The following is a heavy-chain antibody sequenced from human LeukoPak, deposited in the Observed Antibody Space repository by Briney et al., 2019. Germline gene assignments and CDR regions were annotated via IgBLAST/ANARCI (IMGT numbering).Heavy chain of an antibody. CDR1: GFTFSSYS. D-gene: IGHD2-2*01. J-gene: IGHJ6*03. V-gene: IGHV3-23*01. CDR3: AKIPAAMLQYYYYMDV. Sequence: PGGSLRLSCAASGFTFSSYSMNWVRQAPGKGLEWVSAISGSGGSTYYADSVKGRFTISRDNSKNTLYLQMNSLRAEDTAVYYCAKIPAAMLQYYYYMDVWGKGTTVTVSS. CDR2: ISGSGGST.